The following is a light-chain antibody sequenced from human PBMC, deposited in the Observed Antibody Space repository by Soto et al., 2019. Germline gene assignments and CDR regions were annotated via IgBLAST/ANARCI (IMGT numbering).Light chain of an antibody. CDR3: QQSNKWPYT. CDR1: QSVSSN. CDR2: GAS. Sequence: IVMTQSPATLSVSPGERATLSCRASQSVSSNLAWYQHKPGQAPRLLFYGASTRAAGIPARFSGGGSGTDFTLTISGLQSEDFAVYYCQQSNKWPYTFGQGTKLXXK. V-gene: IGKV3-15*01. J-gene: IGKJ2*01.